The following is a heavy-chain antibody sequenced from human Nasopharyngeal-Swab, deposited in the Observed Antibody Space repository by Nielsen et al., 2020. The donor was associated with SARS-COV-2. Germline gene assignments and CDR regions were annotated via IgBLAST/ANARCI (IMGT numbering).Heavy chain of an antibody. CDR3: RTDFYFDY. CDR1: GFIFSASA. V-gene: IGHV3-73*01. J-gene: IGHJ4*02. Sequence: ESLKISCAASGFIFSASAIHWVRQASGKGLEWVGRIGDKDHNYATTYGASVQGRFTISRDDSKNTAFLQMDSLKTEDTALYYCRTDFYFDYWGQGTLVTVSS. CDR2: IGDKDHNYAT.